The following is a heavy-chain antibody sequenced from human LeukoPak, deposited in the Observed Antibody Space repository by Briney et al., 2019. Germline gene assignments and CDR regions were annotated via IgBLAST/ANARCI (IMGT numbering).Heavy chain of an antibody. V-gene: IGHV6-1*01. Sequence: SQTLSLTCAISGDSVFSNSAAWNWIRQSPSRGLEWLGRTYYRSKWYNDYAVSVKSRITINPDTSKNQFSLQLNSVTPEDTAVYYCARDQLAYCGGDCYANHDAFDIWGQGTMVTVSS. D-gene: IGHD2-21*02. CDR3: ARDQLAYCGGDCYANHDAFDI. CDR2: TYYRSKWYN. CDR1: GDSVFSNSAA. J-gene: IGHJ3*02.